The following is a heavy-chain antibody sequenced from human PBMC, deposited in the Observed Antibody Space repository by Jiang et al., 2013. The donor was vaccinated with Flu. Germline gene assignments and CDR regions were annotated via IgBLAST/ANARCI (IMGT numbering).Heavy chain of an antibody. CDR2: IYYSGST. CDR1: GGSISSYY. CDR3: ARVIHHKDGYNLDY. Sequence: GSGLVKPSETLSLTCTVSGGSISSYYWSWIRQPPGKGLEWIGYIYYSGSTNYNPSLKSRVTISVDTSKNQFSLKLSSVTAAXTAVYYCARVIHHKDGYNLDYWGQGTLVTVSS. J-gene: IGHJ4*02. V-gene: IGHV4-59*01. D-gene: IGHD5-24*01.